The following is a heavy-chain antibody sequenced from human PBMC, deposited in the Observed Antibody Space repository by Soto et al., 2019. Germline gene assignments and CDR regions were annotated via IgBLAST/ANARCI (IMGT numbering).Heavy chain of an antibody. V-gene: IGHV1-18*04. Sequence: EASVKVSCKASGYTFTSYGISLVRQAPGQGLEWIGWISAYNGNTNYAQKLQGRVTKPTDTSTSTAYMEMRSLRSDDTAVYYCARFGLREYSSSWAEDWYYGMDVWGQGTTVTVSS. D-gene: IGHD6-6*01. CDR2: ISAYNGNT. CDR3: ARFGLREYSSSWAEDWYYGMDV. J-gene: IGHJ6*02. CDR1: GYTFTSYG.